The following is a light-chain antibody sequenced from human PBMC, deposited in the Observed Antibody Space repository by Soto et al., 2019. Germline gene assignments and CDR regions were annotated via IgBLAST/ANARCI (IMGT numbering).Light chain of an antibody. CDR2: GNS. V-gene: IGLV1-40*01. J-gene: IGLJ1*01. Sequence: QSVLTQPPSVSGAPGQRVTISCTGSSSNIGAGYDVHWYQQLPGTAPKLLIYGNSNRPSGVPDRFSGSKSGTSASLAITGLQAEDEADYYCQSYDSSLQVSGTGTKVTVL. CDR3: QSYDSSLQV. CDR1: SSNIGAGYD.